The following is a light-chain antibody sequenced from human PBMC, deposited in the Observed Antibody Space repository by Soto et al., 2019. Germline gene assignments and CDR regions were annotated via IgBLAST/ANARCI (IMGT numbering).Light chain of an antibody. Sequence: DIVLTQSPDSLAVSLGERATINCKSSQSVLYSSNNENYLAWYQQKPGQAPKLLISWASTRESGVPDRFSGGGYGTEFTLTISSLQAEDVALYYCQQYVSSPLTFGGGTKVEIK. V-gene: IGKV4-1*01. J-gene: IGKJ4*01. CDR3: QQYVSSPLT. CDR1: QSVLYSSNNENY. CDR2: WAS.